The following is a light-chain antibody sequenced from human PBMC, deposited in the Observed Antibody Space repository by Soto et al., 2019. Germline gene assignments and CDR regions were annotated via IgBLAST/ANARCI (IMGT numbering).Light chain of an antibody. J-gene: IGKJ1*01. Sequence: EIVLTQSPGTLSFSPGERVTLSCRASQSVSRNYLAWYQQKPGQGPRLLIYGASSRATGIPDRFSGSGSGTDFSLTISGLEPEDFAVYYCQQYGSSPPWTFGQGTKVEIK. CDR3: QQYGSSPPWT. CDR1: QSVSRNY. V-gene: IGKV3-20*01. CDR2: GAS.